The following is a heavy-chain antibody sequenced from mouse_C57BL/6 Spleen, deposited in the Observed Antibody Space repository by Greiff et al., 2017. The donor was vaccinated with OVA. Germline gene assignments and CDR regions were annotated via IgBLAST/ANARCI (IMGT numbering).Heavy chain of an antibody. V-gene: IGHV1-55*01. Sequence: VKLQQPGAELVKPGASVKMSCKASGYTFTSYWITWVKQRPGQGLEWIGDIYPGSGSTNYNEKFKSKATLTVDTSSSTAYMQLSSLTSEDSAVYYCAREGNWDKYFDVWGTGTTVTVSS. D-gene: IGHD4-1*01. CDR1: GYTFTSYW. J-gene: IGHJ1*03. CDR2: IYPGSGST. CDR3: AREGNWDKYFDV.